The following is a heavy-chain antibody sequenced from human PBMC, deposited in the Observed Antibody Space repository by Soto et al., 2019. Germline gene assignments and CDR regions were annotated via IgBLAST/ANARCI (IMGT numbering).Heavy chain of an antibody. CDR3: ARAKQNGYIFDY. CDR1: GGSISSSSYY. V-gene: IGHV4-39*01. D-gene: IGHD5-12*01. Sequence: SETLSLTCTVSGGSISSSSYYWGWIRQPPGKGLEWIGSIYYSGSTYYNPSLKSRVTISVDTSKNQFSLKLSSVTAADTAVYYCARAKQNGYIFDYWGQGTLVTVSS. CDR2: IYYSGST. J-gene: IGHJ4*02.